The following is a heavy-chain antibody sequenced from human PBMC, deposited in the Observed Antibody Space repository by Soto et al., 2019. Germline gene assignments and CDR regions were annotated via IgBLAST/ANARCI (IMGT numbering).Heavy chain of an antibody. CDR3: ARDRVAALYCFDY. CDR2: ISSSSSSYI. J-gene: IGHJ4*02. V-gene: IGHV3-21*01. Sequence: PRLSCAASGFTFSSYSMNWVRQAPGKGLEWVSSISSSSSSYIYYADSVKGRFTISRDNAKNSLYLQMNSLRAEDTAVYYCARDRVAALYCFDYWGQGPLVTGSS. D-gene: IGHD2-15*01. CDR1: GFTFSSYS.